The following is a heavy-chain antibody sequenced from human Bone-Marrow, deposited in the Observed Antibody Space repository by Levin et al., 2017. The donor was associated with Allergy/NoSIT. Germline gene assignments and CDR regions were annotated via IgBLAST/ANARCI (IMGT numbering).Heavy chain of an antibody. CDR2: INQDGNEK. V-gene: IGHV3-7*01. CDR3: ARPRGGQVWLGSVDYFDY. D-gene: IGHD5-18*01. Sequence: PGGSLRLSCAASGFSFRSFWMSWVRQAPGKGLEWVANINQDGNEKYYVDSVKGRFAISRDNAKNSLYLQMNNLRVEDTAVYYCARPRGGQVWLGSVDYFDYWGPGTLVAVSS. J-gene: IGHJ4*02. CDR1: GFSFRSFW.